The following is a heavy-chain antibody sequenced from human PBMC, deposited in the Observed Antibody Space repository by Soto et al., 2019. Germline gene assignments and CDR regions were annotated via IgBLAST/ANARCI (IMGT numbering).Heavy chain of an antibody. CDR1: GGSISSGGYS. CDR2: IYHSGST. D-gene: IGHD4-17*01. CDR3: ARSTRTVTTVDY. Sequence: QLQLQESGSGLVKPSQPLSLTCAVSGGSISSGGYSWSCIRQPPGKGLEWIGYIYHSGSTYYNPSLKSRVTISVDRSKHQFSLKLSSVTAADTAVYYCARSTRTVTTVDYWGQGTLVTVSS. V-gene: IGHV4-30-2*01. J-gene: IGHJ4*02.